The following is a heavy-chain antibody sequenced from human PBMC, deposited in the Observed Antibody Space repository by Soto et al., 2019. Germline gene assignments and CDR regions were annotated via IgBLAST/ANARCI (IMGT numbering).Heavy chain of an antibody. V-gene: IGHV1-69*01. CDR3: TRGPKITWFYGMDV. CDR2: IIPSFAAA. Sequence: QVRLVQSGAAVKKPGSSVTVSCKTSGDTFSRYTINWVRQAPGQGLEWMGGIIPSFAAAKYAQKFQDRVNITTDESTSTAYMELRSLRSDDTAVYYCTRGPKITWFYGMDVWGQGTTVTVSS. CDR1: GDTFSRYT. J-gene: IGHJ6*02. D-gene: IGHD3-10*01.